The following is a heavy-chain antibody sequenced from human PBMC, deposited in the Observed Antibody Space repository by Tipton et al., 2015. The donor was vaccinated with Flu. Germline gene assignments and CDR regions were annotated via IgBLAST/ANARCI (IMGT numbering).Heavy chain of an antibody. CDR1: GFTFSDYY. Sequence: SLRLSCAAPGFTFSDYYMSWIRQAPGKGLEWVSYISSSGSTIYYADSVKGRFTISRDNAKNSLYLQMNSLRAEDTAVYYCARVGLWFGDPYWYLDLWGRGTLVTVSS. V-gene: IGHV3-11*01. CDR2: ISSSGSTI. J-gene: IGHJ2*01. CDR3: ARVGLWFGDPYWYLDL. D-gene: IGHD3-10*01.